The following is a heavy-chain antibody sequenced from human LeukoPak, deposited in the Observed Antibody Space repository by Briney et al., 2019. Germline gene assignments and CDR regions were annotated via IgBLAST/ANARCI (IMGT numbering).Heavy chain of an antibody. Sequence: GGSLRLSCAASGFTFSSYAMHWVRQAPGKGLEWVAVISYDGSNKYYADSVKGRFTTSRDNSKNTLYLQMNSLRAEDTAVYYCARGDFWSGSPSYYFDYWGQETLVTVSS. CDR3: ARGDFWSGSPSYYFDY. CDR2: ISYDGSNK. V-gene: IGHV3-30*01. D-gene: IGHD3-3*01. CDR1: GFTFSSYA. J-gene: IGHJ4*02.